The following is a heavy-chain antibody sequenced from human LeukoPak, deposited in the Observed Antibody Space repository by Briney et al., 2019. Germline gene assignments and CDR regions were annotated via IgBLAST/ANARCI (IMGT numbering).Heavy chain of an antibody. V-gene: IGHV3-74*03. CDR3: ASTYGSGSYYPFDY. J-gene: IGHJ4*02. Sequence: GGSLRLSCAASGFSFTNNWMHWVRQAPGEGLVWVSRINTVGSSTTYADSVKGRFTISRDNAKKTLYLQMSSLRAEDTAVYYCASTYGSGSYYPFDYWGQGTLVTVSS. CDR1: GFSFTNNW. CDR2: INTVGSST. D-gene: IGHD3-10*01.